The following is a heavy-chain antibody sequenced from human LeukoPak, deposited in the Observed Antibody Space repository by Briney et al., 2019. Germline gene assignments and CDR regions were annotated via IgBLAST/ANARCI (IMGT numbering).Heavy chain of an antibody. CDR2: IKQDGSEK. V-gene: IGHV3-7*01. D-gene: IGHD3-22*01. Sequence: PGGSLRLSCAASGFTFSSYWMSWVRQAPGKGLEWVANIKQDGSEKYYVDSVKGRFTISRDNAKNSLYLQMNSLRAEDTAVYYCARELYYYDSSGYYSHYYYGMDVWGQGTTVTVSS. J-gene: IGHJ6*02. CDR1: GFTFSSYW. CDR3: ARELYYYDSSGYYSHYYYGMDV.